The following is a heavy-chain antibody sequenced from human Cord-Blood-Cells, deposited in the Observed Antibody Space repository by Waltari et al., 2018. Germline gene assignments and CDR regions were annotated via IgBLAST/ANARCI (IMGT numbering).Heavy chain of an antibody. CDR2: IKQDGSEK. CDR3: ARPQYYDILTGYHDAFDI. Sequence: EVQLVESGGGLVQPGGSLRLSCAASGFTFSSYWMSWVRQAPGKGLEWVANIKQDGSEKYYVYSAKCRFTISRDNAKNSLYLQMNSLRAEDTAVYYCARPQYYDILTGYHDAFDIWGQGTMVTVSS. CDR1: GFTFSSYW. V-gene: IGHV3-7*01. J-gene: IGHJ3*02. D-gene: IGHD3-9*01.